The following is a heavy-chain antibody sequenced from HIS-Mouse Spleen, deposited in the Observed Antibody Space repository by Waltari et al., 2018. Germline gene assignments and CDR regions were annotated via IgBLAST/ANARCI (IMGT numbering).Heavy chain of an antibody. CDR2: ISYDGSNK. CDR3: ARVNGIAVAGTDAFDI. V-gene: IGHV3-30-3*01. Sequence: QVQLVESGGGVVQPGRSLRLSCAASGFTFSSYAMHWVRQAPGKGLVWVAVISYDGSNKYYTASVKGRFTISRDNSKNTLYLQMNSLRAEDTAVYYCARVNGIAVAGTDAFDIWGQGTMVTVSS. J-gene: IGHJ3*02. D-gene: IGHD6-19*01. CDR1: GFTFSSYA.